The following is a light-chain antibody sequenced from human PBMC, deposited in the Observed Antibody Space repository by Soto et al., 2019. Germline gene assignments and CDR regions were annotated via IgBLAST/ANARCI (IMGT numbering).Light chain of an antibody. CDR3: QQYGSSSWT. CDR1: QSVSSIY. CDR2: GAS. V-gene: IGKV3-20*01. J-gene: IGKJ1*01. Sequence: EIVLTQSPGTPSLSPGERATLSCRASQSVSSIYLAWYQHKPGQAPRLLIYGASSRATGIPDRFSGSGSGTDFTLTISRLEHEDFAVYYCQQYGSSSWTFGRGTTVEIK.